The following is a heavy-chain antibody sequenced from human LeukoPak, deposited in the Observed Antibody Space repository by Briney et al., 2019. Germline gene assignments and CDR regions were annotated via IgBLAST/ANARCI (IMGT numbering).Heavy chain of an antibody. CDR1: GYSISSGYY. Sequence: SETLSLTCTVSGYSISSGYYWGWSRQPPGKGLEWIVIIYHSGSTYYNPSLKSRVTISVDTSKNHFSLKLSSVTAADTAVYYCARDGAFGEDDEFKGWFDPWGQGTLVTVSS. D-gene: IGHD3-10*01. CDR2: IYHSGST. V-gene: IGHV4-38-2*02. CDR3: ARDGAFGEDDEFKGWFDP. J-gene: IGHJ5*02.